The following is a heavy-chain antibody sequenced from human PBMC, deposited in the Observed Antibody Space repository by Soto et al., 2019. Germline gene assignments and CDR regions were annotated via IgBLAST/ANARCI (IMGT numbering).Heavy chain of an antibody. Sequence: NGQGLEWMGWMNPNSGNTGYAQKFQGRVTMTRNTSISTAYMELSSLRSEDTAVYYCARGPGTVSYYYYMDVWGKGTTVTVSS. CDR3: ARGPGTVSYYYYMDV. J-gene: IGHJ6*03. CDR2: MNPNSGNT. D-gene: IGHD4-4*01. V-gene: IGHV1-8*01.